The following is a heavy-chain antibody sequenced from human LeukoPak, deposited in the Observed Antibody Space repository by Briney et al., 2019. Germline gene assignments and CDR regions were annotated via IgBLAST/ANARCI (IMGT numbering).Heavy chain of an antibody. V-gene: IGHV4-59*01. J-gene: IGHJ3*02. CDR3: ARDEGCSSTSCDGAFDI. Sequence: PSGTLSLTCAVYGGSFSGYYWSWIRQPPGKGLEWIGYIYYSGSTNYNPSLKSRVTISVDTSKNQFSLKLSSVTAADTAVYYCARDEGCSSTSCDGAFDIWGQGTMVTVSS. D-gene: IGHD2-2*01. CDR1: GGSFSGYY. CDR2: IYYSGST.